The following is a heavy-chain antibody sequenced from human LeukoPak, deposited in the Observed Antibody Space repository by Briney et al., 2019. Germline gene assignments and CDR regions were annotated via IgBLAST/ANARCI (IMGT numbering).Heavy chain of an antibody. CDR3: ARGAATGPTLGLDY. CDR2: IYTGGTP. D-gene: IGHD6-13*01. V-gene: IGHV3-53*01. Sequence: GGSLRLSCVASGFTVSSNYMTWVRQAPGKGLEWVSVIYTGGTPYYANSVKGRFTISRDISKNTVYLQMNSLRVEDTAVYFCARGAATGPTLGLDYWGQGTLVTVSS. CDR1: GFTVSSNY. J-gene: IGHJ4*02.